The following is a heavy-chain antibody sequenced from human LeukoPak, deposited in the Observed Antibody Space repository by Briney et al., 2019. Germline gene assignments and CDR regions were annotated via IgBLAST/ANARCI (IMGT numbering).Heavy chain of an antibody. Sequence: SVKVSCKASGGTFSSYAISWVRQAPGQGLEWMGRIIPILGIANYAQKFQGRVTITADKSTSTVYMELSSLRSEDTAVYYCARDHSEYSSGSSFYYYGMDVWGQGTTVTVSS. CDR2: IIPILGIA. D-gene: IGHD6-19*01. J-gene: IGHJ6*02. V-gene: IGHV1-69*04. CDR1: GGTFSSYA. CDR3: ARDHSEYSSGSSFYYYGMDV.